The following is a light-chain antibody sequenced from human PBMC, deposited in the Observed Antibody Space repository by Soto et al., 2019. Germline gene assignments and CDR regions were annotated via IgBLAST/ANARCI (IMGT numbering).Light chain of an antibody. Sequence: DLQITQAPSTLSASVGDRVTITCRASQSIGSGLAWYQQKPGNAPKLLIYKASSLQSGVPSRFSGSGSGTEFTLTISSLQPDDFATYYCQQYDRGVTFAGGTKVDIK. CDR1: QSIGSG. CDR3: QQYDRGVT. J-gene: IGKJ4*01. V-gene: IGKV1-5*03. CDR2: KAS.